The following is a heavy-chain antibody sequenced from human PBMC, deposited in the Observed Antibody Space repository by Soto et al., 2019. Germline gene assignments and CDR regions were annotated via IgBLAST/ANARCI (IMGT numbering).Heavy chain of an antibody. CDR1: GSSITSLSYY. Sequence: SDTLSLTSTVAGSSITSLSYYWEWIRQPPGKGLEWIGNVYYSGSTNYNPSLESRVTISVDTSKNQFSLKLSSVTAADTAVYYCARQTDSYYTFDAFDIWGQGTMVT. CDR3: ARQTDSYYTFDAFDI. CDR2: VYYSGST. V-gene: IGHV4-39*01. D-gene: IGHD3-22*01. J-gene: IGHJ3*02.